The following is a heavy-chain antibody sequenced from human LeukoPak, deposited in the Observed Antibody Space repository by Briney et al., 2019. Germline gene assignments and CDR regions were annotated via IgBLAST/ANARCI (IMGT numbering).Heavy chain of an antibody. CDR2: IYTSGST. CDR1: GGSISRYY. Sequence: PSETLSLTCTVSGGSISRYYWSWIRQPAGKGLEWIGRIYTSGSTNYNPSLKSRVTISVDTSKNQFSLKLSSVTAADTAVYYCARGGYYDSSGYAHWGQGTLVTVSS. J-gene: IGHJ4*02. V-gene: IGHV4-4*07. D-gene: IGHD3-22*01. CDR3: ARGGYYDSSGYAH.